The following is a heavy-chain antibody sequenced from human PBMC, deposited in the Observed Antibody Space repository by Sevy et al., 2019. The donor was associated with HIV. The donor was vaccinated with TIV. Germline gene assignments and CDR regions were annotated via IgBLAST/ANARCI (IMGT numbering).Heavy chain of an antibody. CDR1: VYTLSQVS. Sequence: ASVKVSCMVSVYTLSQVSMHWVRQVPGKGLEWMGSFDPEDGETIYAQKFQGRLTMTEDKSTDTAYMELSSLKSEDTAVFYCAITKDYYDSSGCPFDYWGQGTLVTVSS. J-gene: IGHJ4*02. V-gene: IGHV1-24*01. CDR3: AITKDYYDSSGCPFDY. D-gene: IGHD3-22*01. CDR2: FDPEDGET.